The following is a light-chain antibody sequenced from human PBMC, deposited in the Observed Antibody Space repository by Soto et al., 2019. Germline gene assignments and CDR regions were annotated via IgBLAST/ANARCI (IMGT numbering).Light chain of an antibody. Sequence: IQMTQSPSSLSASVGDRVTITCQASHDISNYLNWYQQKPGKAPKLLIYDASNLETGVPSRFSGSGSGTDFTFTISRLQPEDIATYYCQQYENLPTFAQGTRLAIK. V-gene: IGKV1-33*01. CDR2: DAS. J-gene: IGKJ5*01. CDR3: QQYENLPT. CDR1: HDISNY.